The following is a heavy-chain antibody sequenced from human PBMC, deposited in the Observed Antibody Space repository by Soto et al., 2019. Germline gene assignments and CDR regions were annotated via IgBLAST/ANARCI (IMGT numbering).Heavy chain of an antibody. CDR3: ARDSGHYYRSDAFDK. J-gene: IGHJ3*02. CDR1: GYTFTASY. D-gene: IGHD1-26*01. CDR2: IDPSGGST. Sequence: QVQLVQSGAEVKKPGASVKVSCKASGYTFTASYMHGVRQAPGQGLEWMGIIDPSGGSTSYSQKFQGRVTMTRDTSTSTVYMELNSLRSEDTAVFYCARDSGHYYRSDAFDKWGQGTMVTVSS. V-gene: IGHV1-46*01.